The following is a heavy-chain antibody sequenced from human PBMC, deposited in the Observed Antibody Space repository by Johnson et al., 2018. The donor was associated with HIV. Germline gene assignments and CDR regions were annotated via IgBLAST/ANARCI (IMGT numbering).Heavy chain of an antibody. CDR3: ARGRGALDI. D-gene: IGHD3-16*01. J-gene: IGHJ3*02. CDR2: INQDGREM. V-gene: IGHV3-7*04. CDR1: GFSFSIYW. Sequence: VQLVESGGGLVQPGGSLRLSCGGSGFSFSIYWLTWVRQAPGKGLEWVANINQDGREMYYVDSVKGRFTISRDNANNSLYVQMNSLRAEDTAVYYCARGRGALDIWGQGTMVTVSS.